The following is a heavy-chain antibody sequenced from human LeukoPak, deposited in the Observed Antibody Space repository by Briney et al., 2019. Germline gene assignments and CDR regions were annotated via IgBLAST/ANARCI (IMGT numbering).Heavy chain of an antibody. CDR1: TFTLSTYS. CDR2: LSYAGDNK. Sequence: GGSLRLSCAASTFTLSTYSMNWVRQAPGKGLEWVALLSYAGDNKYYADSVQGRFTISRHNSKNTLYLQMNSLRAEDTAVYYCARDLPHFWSGYYGHYYGMDVWGQGTTVTVSS. D-gene: IGHD3-3*02. J-gene: IGHJ6*02. CDR3: ARDLPHFWSGYYGHYYGMDV. V-gene: IGHV3-30*14.